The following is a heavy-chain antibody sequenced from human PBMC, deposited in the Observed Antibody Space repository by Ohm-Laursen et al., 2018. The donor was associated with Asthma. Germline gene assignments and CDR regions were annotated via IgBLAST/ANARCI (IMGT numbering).Heavy chain of an antibody. CDR3: ARGTFYYESTGYYFFDH. J-gene: IGHJ4*02. Sequence: TLSLPCTVSGDSLSRGNNYWSWIRQPPGKGLEWIGYIYYSGITYSNPSLRSRVSISVDTSKNQFSLKLSPVTAADTAVYYCARGTFYYESTGYYFFDHWGQGTLVTVSS. D-gene: IGHD3-22*01. CDR1: GDSLSRGNNY. CDR2: IYYSGIT. V-gene: IGHV4-31*03.